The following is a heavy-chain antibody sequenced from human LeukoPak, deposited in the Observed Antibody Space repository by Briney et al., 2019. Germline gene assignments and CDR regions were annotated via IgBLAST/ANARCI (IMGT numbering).Heavy chain of an antibody. J-gene: IGHJ4*02. CDR2: ISYDGGTK. V-gene: IGHV3-30*03. D-gene: IGHD2-15*01. CDR1: VFTFSRYG. CDR3: ARDACSGGCGNDYNDN. Sequence: GGSLRLSCAASVFTFSRYGIHWVRQSPGKGLEWVAVISYDGGTKYYADSVKGRFTISRDSSRNTVYLQMNSLRTEDTAVYYCARDACSGGCGNDYNDNCGQGTLVTVSS.